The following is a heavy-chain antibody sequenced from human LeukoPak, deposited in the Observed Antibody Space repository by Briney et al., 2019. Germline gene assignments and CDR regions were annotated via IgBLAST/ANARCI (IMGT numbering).Heavy chain of an antibody. V-gene: IGHV4-59*08. J-gene: IGHJ6*02. CDR3: ARSXSVYGMDV. CDR2: IYYSGST. Sequence: SETLSLTCIVSGGSISGYYWSWIRQSPVKGLDWIGYIYYSGSTNYNPSLKSRVTISVDTSKNQFSLKLSSVTAADTAMYYCARSXSVYGMDVWGQGTTVTVSS. CDR1: GGSISGYY.